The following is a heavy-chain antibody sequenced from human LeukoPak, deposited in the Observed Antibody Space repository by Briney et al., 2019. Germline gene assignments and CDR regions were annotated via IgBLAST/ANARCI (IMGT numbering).Heavy chain of an antibody. J-gene: IGHJ4*02. Sequence: GGSLRLSCAASGFTFTSYGMSWVRQAPGKGLEWVSGISGSGGSTYYADSVKGRFTISRDNSKNTVYLQMNSLRAEDTAVYYCARDPGYSYGYDYWGQGTLVTVSS. CDR2: ISGSGGST. V-gene: IGHV3-23*01. CDR3: ARDPGYSYGYDY. D-gene: IGHD5-18*01. CDR1: GFTFTSYG.